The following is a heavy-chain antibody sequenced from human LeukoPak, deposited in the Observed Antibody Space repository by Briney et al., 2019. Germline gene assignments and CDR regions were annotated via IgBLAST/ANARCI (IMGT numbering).Heavy chain of an antibody. V-gene: IGHV4-30-4*07. CDR1: GGSISSGGYS. Sequence: SQTLSLTCAVSGGSISSGGYSWSWIRQPPGKGLEWIGYIYYSGSTYYNPSLKSRVTISVDTSKNQFSLKLSSVTAADTAVYYCARDYGASNNWFDPWGQGTLVTVSS. D-gene: IGHD4/OR15-4a*01. J-gene: IGHJ5*02. CDR3: ARDYGASNNWFDP. CDR2: IYYSGST.